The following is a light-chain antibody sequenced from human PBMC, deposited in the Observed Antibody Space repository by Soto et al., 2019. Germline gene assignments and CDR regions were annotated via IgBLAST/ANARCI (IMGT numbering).Light chain of an antibody. J-gene: IGLJ2*01. CDR1: SSDVGRYNY. Sequence: QSVLTQPASVSGSPGQSITISCTGTSSDVGRYNYVSWYQQHPGKAPKLIIYEVSNRPSGVSSRFSGSKSGNTASLTISGLQAEDEADYYCGSYTSSSSTLVVFGGGTKLTVL. CDR2: EVS. CDR3: GSYTSSSSTLVV. V-gene: IGLV2-14*01.